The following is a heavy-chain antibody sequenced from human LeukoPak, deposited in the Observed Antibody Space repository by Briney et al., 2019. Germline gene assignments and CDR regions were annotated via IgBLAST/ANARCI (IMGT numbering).Heavy chain of an antibody. D-gene: IGHD6-19*01. CDR3: ARGGPRIAVPGTVL. CDR2: INPNSGGT. CDR1: GYTFTGYY. Sequence: ALVKVSCKASGYTFTGYYMHWVRQAPGQGLEWMGRINPNSGGTNYAQKFQGRVTMTRDTSISTAYMELSRLRSDDTAVYYCARGGPRIAVPGTVLWGQGTLVTVSS. J-gene: IGHJ4*02. V-gene: IGHV1-2*06.